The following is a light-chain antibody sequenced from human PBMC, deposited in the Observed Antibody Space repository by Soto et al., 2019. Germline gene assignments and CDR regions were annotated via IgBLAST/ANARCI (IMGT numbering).Light chain of an antibody. CDR2: GAS. CDR1: QSVSSNY. V-gene: IGKV3-20*01. Sequence: EIVLTQSPGTLSLSPGERATLSCRASQSVSSNYLAWYQQKPGQAPRLLIYGASSRATGIPDRFSGSGSGTDFTLTIRSLEPEDFAVYYCQQYGSSTLFAFGPGTEVDLK. J-gene: IGKJ3*01. CDR3: QQYGSSTLFA.